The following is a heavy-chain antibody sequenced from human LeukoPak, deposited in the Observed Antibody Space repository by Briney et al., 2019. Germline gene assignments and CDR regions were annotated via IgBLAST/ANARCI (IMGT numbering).Heavy chain of an antibody. CDR1: GGSISSYY. CDR3: ARASPRTRGFHFDY. V-gene: IGHV4-59*01. D-gene: IGHD2-2*01. Sequence: SETLSLTCTVSGGSISSYYWSWIRQPPRKGLEWIGYIYYSGSTNYNPSLKSRVTISVDTSKNQFSLKLSSVTAADTAVYYCARASPRTRGFHFDYWGQGTLVTVSS. CDR2: IYYSGST. J-gene: IGHJ4*02.